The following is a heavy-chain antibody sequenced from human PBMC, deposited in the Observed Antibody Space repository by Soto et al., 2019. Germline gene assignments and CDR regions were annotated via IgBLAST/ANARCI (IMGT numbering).Heavy chain of an antibody. J-gene: IGHJ4*02. V-gene: IGHV3-21*01. CDR2: ISSSSSYI. D-gene: IGHD3-22*01. Sequence: GFLRLSCAASGFTFSSYSMNLVRQAPGKGLEWVSSISSSSSYIYYADSVKGRFTISRDNAKNSLYLQMNSLRAEDTAVYYCTTGLSNGYYNFAYWGQGTPVTLS. CDR3: TTGLSNGYYNFAY. CDR1: GFTFSSYS.